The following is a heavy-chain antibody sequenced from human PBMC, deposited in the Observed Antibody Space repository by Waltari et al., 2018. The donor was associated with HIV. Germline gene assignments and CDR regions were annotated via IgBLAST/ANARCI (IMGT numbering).Heavy chain of an antibody. Sequence: QVQLVQSGAEVKKPGASVKVSCKASVYTFTSYNIYWVRQAPGQGLEWMGWMNPNTGDTAYAQKFQGRVTMTRNTSMSTAYMELSSLRSEDTAVYYCARVRRPSGSYYLSYWGQGTLVTVSS. CDR2: MNPNTGDT. CDR3: ARVRRPSGSYYLSY. V-gene: IGHV1-8*01. CDR1: VYTFTSYN. D-gene: IGHD1-26*01. J-gene: IGHJ4*02.